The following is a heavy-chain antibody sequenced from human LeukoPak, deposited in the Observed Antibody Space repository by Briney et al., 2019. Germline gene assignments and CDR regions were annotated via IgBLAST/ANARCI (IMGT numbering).Heavy chain of an antibody. J-gene: IGHJ5*02. Sequence: PSETLSLTRAVYGGSFSGYYWSWIRQPPGKGLEWIGEINHSGSTNYNPSLRSRVTISVDTSKNQFSLKLSSVTAADTAVYYCARRLGYYDFWSGSNWFDPWGQGTLVTVSS. D-gene: IGHD3-3*01. CDR3: ARRLGYYDFWSGSNWFDP. CDR1: GGSFSGYY. CDR2: INHSGST. V-gene: IGHV4-34*01.